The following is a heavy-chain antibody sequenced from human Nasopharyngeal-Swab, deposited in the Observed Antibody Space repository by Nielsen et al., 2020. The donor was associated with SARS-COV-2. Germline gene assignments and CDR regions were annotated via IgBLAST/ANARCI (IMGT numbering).Heavy chain of an antibody. CDR3: ARERELRGVYYYYYGMDV. V-gene: IGHV3-48*02. Sequence: VRQATGKGLEWVSYISSSSSTIYYADSVKGRFTISRDNAKNSLYLQMNSLRDEDTAVYYCARERELRGVYYYYYGMDVWGQGTTVTVSS. J-gene: IGHJ6*02. D-gene: IGHD1-26*01. CDR2: ISSSSSTI.